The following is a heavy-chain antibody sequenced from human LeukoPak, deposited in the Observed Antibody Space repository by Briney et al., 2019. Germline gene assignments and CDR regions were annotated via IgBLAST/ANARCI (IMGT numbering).Heavy chain of an antibody. D-gene: IGHD3-3*01. J-gene: IGHJ4*02. V-gene: IGHV1-2*06. CDR1: GYTFTGYY. CDR2: INPNSGGT. CDR3: ARETGAIFGVVTN. Sequence: ASVKVSCKXSGYTFTGYYMHWVRQAPGQGLEWMGRINPNSGGTNYSQKFQGRVTMTRDTSISTAYMELSRLRSDDTAVDYCARETGAIFGVVTNWGQGTLVTVSS.